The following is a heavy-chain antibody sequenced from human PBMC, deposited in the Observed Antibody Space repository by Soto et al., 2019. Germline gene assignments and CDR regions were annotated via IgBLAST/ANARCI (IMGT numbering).Heavy chain of an antibody. J-gene: IGHJ4*02. CDR1: GFSLSDYY. CDR2: ITRRSAYT. V-gene: IGHV3-11*05. Sequence: QVQVAESGGGLVKPGGSLRLSCAASGFSLSDYYMTWIRQAPGKGLEWVSYITRRSAYTNYADSVRGRFTISTDNAKNSLYLQMNSPRAEDTAVYYCARVAQGGTYWTPYYIDYWGQGTLVTVSS. D-gene: IGHD2-8*02. CDR3: ARVAQGGTYWTPYYIDY.